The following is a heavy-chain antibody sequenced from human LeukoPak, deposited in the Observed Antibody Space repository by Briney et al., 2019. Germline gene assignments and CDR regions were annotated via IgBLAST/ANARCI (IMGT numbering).Heavy chain of an antibody. D-gene: IGHD3-10*01. J-gene: IGHJ5*02. V-gene: IGHV3-66*01. CDR2: IYNGGST. CDR3: AREMYGSGSYPGNWFDP. CDR1: GFTVSSNY. Sequence: GGSLRLSCAASGFTVSSNYMSWVRQAPGKGLEWVGVIYNGGSTYYEASVKGRFTISGDTSKNTLSLQMNSLRAEHTAVYYCAREMYGSGSYPGNWFDPWGQATLVTVSS.